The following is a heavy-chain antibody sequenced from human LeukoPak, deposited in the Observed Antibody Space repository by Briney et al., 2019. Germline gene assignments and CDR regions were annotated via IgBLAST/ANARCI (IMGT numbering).Heavy chain of an antibody. J-gene: IGHJ4*02. CDR2: IYSGGST. Sequence: PGGSLRLSCAASGFTVSSNYMSWVRQAPGKGLEWVSSIYSGGSTYYADPVQGRFTISRDNSKHSLYLQMNSLRADDTAVYYCARDPFQEWELKTLDYWGQGTLVTVSS. CDR1: GFTVSSNY. D-gene: IGHD1-26*01. CDR3: ARDPFQEWELKTLDY. V-gene: IGHV3-53*01.